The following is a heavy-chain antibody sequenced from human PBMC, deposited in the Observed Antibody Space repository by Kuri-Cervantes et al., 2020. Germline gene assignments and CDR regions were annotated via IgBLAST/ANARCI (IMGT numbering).Heavy chain of an antibody. CDR1: GFTFSNYA. CDR2: ISYDGGDE. V-gene: IGHV3-30*14. J-gene: IGHJ4*02. CDR3: ARDSYCSRTNCYAPLEH. Sequence: GGSLRLSCAASGFTFSNYAMHWVRQAPGKGLEWVALISYDGGDEFFTDSVKGRFTISRDNSKNTLYLQMGSLRAEDMAVYYCARDSYCSRTNCYAPLEHWGQGTLVTVSS. D-gene: IGHD2-2*01.